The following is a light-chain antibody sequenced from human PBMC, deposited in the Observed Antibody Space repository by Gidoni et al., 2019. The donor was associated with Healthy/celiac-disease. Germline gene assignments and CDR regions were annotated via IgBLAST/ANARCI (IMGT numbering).Light chain of an antibody. J-gene: IGKJ5*01. CDR2: AAS. V-gene: IGKV1-8*01. CDR3: QQYYSYPRT. Sequence: AIRMTQSPSSFSASTGDRVTITCRASQGLSSYLAWYQQKPGKAPKLLIYAASTLQSGVPSRFSGSGSGTDFTLTISCLQSEDFATYYCQQYYSYPRTFGQGTRLEIK. CDR1: QGLSSY.